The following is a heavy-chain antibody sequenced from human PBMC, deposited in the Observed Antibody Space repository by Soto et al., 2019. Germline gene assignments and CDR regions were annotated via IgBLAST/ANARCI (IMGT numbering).Heavy chain of an antibody. CDR2: ISGSGGST. V-gene: IGHV3-23*01. CDR3: AKDSLPYLDYYYYYGMDV. CDR1: GFTFSSYA. Sequence: GGSLRLSCAASGFTFSSYAMSWVRQAPGKGLEWVSAISGSGGSTYYADSVKGRFTISRDNSRNTLYLQMNSLRAEDTAVYYCAKDSLPYLDYYYYYGMDVWGQGTTVTVSS. J-gene: IGHJ6*02.